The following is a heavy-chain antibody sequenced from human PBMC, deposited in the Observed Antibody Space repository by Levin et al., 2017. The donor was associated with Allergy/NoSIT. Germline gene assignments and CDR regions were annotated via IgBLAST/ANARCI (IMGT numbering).Heavy chain of an antibody. Sequence: GGSLRLSCAASGFTFSDYYMSWIRQAPGKGLEWVSYISSSSSYTNYADSVKGRFTISRDNAKNSLYLQMNSLRAEDTAVYYCARVSRGYSYGYYFFDYWGQGTLVTVSS. V-gene: IGHV3-11*05. CDR1: GFTFSDYY. CDR2: ISSSSSYT. D-gene: IGHD5-18*01. CDR3: ARVSRGYSYGYYFFDY. J-gene: IGHJ4*02.